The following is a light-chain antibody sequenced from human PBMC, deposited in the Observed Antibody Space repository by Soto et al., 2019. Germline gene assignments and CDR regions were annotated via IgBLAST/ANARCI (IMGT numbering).Light chain of an antibody. V-gene: IGKV3D-15*01. CDR1: QSVSSN. J-gene: IGKJ5*01. Sequence: EIVMTQSPATLSVSPGERATLSCRASQSVSSNLAWYQQKPGQAPRLLIYGASTRATGIPARFSGSGSGTDFTLTVSSLQPEDSATYYCQQSYTSRITFGLGTRLEI. CDR3: QQSYTSRIT. CDR2: GAS.